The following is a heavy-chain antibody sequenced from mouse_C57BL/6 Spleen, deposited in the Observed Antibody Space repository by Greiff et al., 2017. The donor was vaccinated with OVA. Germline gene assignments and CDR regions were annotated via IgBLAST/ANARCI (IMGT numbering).Heavy chain of an antibody. CDR2: IHPNSGST. D-gene: IGHD2-4*01. V-gene: IGHV1-64*01. J-gene: IGHJ3*01. CDR1: GYTFTSYW. Sequence: QVQLQQSGAELVKPGASVKLSCKASGYTFTSYWMHWVKQRPGQGLEWIGMIHPNSGSTNYNEKFKSKATLTVDKSSSTAYMQLSSLTSEDSAVYYCARCDDYDGRFAYWGQGTLVTVSA. CDR3: ARCDDYDGRFAY.